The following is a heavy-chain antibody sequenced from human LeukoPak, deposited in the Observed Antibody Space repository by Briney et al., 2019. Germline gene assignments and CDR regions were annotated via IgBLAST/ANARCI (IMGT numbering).Heavy chain of an antibody. V-gene: IGHV4-34*01. CDR1: GGSFSGYY. J-gene: IGHJ4*02. D-gene: IGHD3-22*01. CDR2: INHSGGT. CDR3: ARGPPTDYYDSSGFYYVFDY. Sequence: SETLSLTCAVYGGSFSGYYWSWIRQPPGNGLEWIGDINHSGGTNYNPSLKSRVTISVDTSKNQFSLKLSSVTAADTAVYFCARGPPTDYYDSSGFYYVFDYWGQGTLVTVSS.